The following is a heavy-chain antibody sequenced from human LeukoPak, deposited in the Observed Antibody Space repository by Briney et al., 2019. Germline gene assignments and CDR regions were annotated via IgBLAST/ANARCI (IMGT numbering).Heavy chain of an antibody. CDR1: GYTFTGYY. D-gene: IGHD6-19*01. CDR2: INPNSGGT. J-gene: IGHJ4*02. CDR3: ARILPLAVAGAGY. Sequence: ASVKVSFKASGYTFTGYYIHWVRQPPGQGLEWMGWINPNSGGTNYAQKFQGRVTMTRDTSIGTAYMELSRLRSDDTAVYYCARILPLAVAGAGYWGQGTMVTVCS. V-gene: IGHV1-2*02.